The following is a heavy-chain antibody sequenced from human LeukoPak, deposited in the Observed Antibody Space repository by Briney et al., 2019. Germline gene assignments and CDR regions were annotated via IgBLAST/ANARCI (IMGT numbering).Heavy chain of an antibody. V-gene: IGHV4-59*01. CDR1: GSSISNYY. CDR3: ARAGYSYGTGYYFDY. J-gene: IGHJ4*02. Sequence: SETLSLTCTVSGSSISNYYWTWIRQPPGKGLEWIGFVYYTGGTNYNPSLKSRVTISLDTSKNQFSLHLNSVTAADTAVYYCARAGYSYGTGYYFDYWGQGTLVTVSS. D-gene: IGHD5-18*01. CDR2: VYYTGGT.